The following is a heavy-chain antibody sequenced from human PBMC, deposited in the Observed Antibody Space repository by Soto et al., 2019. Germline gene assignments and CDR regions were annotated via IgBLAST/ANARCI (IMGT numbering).Heavy chain of an antibody. D-gene: IGHD2-21*01. V-gene: IGHV1-2*04. Sequence: ASVNVSCKASGYTFTGYYMHWVRRAPGQGLEWMGWINPNSGGTNYAQKFQGWVTMTRDTSISTAYMELSRLRSDDTAVYYCARGEGGPRWGSIDYWGQGTLVTVSS. CDR3: ARGEGGPRWGSIDY. CDR1: GYTFTGYY. J-gene: IGHJ4*02. CDR2: INPNSGGT.